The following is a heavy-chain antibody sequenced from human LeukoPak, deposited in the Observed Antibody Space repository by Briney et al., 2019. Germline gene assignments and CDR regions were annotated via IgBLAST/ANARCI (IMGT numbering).Heavy chain of an antibody. V-gene: IGHV1-18*01. CDR1: GYTFTTYS. Sequence: ASVKVSCKASGYTFTTYSISWVRQAPGQGLEWMGWISGYNGNTYYAQKFQGRVTMTTDTSTSTAYMELRSLRSDDTAVYYCAREEGAPIAAANIWGLETMVTVSS. D-gene: IGHD6-13*01. CDR2: ISGYNGNT. CDR3: AREEGAPIAAANI. J-gene: IGHJ3*02.